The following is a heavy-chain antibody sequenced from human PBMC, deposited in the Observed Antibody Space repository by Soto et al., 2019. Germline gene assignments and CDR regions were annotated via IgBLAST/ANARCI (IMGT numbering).Heavy chain of an antibody. CDR2: IWYDGSNK. D-gene: IGHD6-13*01. Sequence: PGGSLRLSCAASGFTFSSYGMHWVRQAPGKGLEWVAVIWYDGSNKYYADSVKGRFTISRDNSKNTLYLQMNSLRAEDTAVYYCARGSTAAAGPDAFDIWGQGTMVTVSS. CDR1: GFTFSSYG. CDR3: ARGSTAAAGPDAFDI. V-gene: IGHV3-33*01. J-gene: IGHJ3*02.